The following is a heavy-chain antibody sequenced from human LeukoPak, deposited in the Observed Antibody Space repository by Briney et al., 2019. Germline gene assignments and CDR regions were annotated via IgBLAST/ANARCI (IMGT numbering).Heavy chain of an antibody. D-gene: IGHD3-3*01. CDR1: GFTFSTYW. CDR3: AGRRLRFLEWLDDY. V-gene: IGHV3-21*06. Sequence: SGGSLRLSCAASGFTFSTYWMHWVRQAPGKGLEWVSSISSGGSYIYYADSVKGRFTISRDNAENSLYLQMNSLRAEDTAVYYCAGRRLRFLEWLDDYWGQGTLVTVSS. J-gene: IGHJ4*02. CDR2: ISSGGSYI.